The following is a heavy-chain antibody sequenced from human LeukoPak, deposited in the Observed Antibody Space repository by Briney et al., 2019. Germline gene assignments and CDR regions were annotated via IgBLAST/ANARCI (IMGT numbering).Heavy chain of an antibody. CDR3: ARGNFYDNKGYSPELRY. CDR2: SDPKSGAT. V-gene: IGHV1-2*02. Sequence: ASVQVSCKTSGYTFTSYYIHWLRQAPGQRFEWMGWSDPKSGATKYEHFQGRVTMTRDTSISTAYMELSRLTSDDTAVYYCARGNFYDNKGYSPELRYWGQGTLVTVSS. CDR1: GYTFTSYY. D-gene: IGHD3-10*01. J-gene: IGHJ4*02.